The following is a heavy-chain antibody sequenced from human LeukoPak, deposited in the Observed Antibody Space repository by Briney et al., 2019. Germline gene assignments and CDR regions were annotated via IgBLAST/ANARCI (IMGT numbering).Heavy chain of an antibody. CDR2: IYPAASDT. D-gene: IGHD4/OR15-4a*01. J-gene: IGHJ4*02. CDR1: GYRFTSNW. Sequence: GECLKISCKGSGYRFTSNWIGWVRQMPGKGLEWMGIIYPAASDTRYSPSFQGQVTISADRSINTAYLQWIRLKASDTAMYYCARHATDYGGVDNWGQGTLVTVSS. CDR3: ARHATDYGGVDN. V-gene: IGHV5-51*01.